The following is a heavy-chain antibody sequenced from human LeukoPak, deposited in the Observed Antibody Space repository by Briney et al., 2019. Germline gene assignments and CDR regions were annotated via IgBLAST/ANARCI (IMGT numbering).Heavy chain of an antibody. CDR2: ISGSSSYT. Sequence: GGSLRLSCAASGFIFSDFYMSWIRQAPGKGLEWVSLISGSSSYTNYADSVKGRFTISRDNAKNSLYLQMNSLRDEDTAVYYCARDRGGYEFFDSWGQGILVTVSS. CDR3: ARDRGGYEFFDS. V-gene: IGHV3-11*06. J-gene: IGHJ4*02. CDR1: GFIFSDFY. D-gene: IGHD5-12*01.